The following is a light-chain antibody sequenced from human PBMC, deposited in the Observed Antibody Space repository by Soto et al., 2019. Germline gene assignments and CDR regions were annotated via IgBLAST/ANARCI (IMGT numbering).Light chain of an antibody. Sequence: DIQLTQSPSSLSAYVGDSVTITCRASQDITTFLNWYHQRPGKAPKLLISDASALQTGVPSRFRGSGAGTHFSFTISRLQPEDIGTYFCQQYENVPTFGQGTKVEI. CDR1: QDITTF. CDR2: DAS. CDR3: QQYENVPT. V-gene: IGKV1-33*01. J-gene: IGKJ2*01.